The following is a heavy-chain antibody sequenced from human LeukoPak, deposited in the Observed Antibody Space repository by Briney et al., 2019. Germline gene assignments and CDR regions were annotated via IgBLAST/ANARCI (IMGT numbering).Heavy chain of an antibody. J-gene: IGHJ4*02. Sequence: SETLSLTCAVSGGSISSGGYSWSWIRQPPGRGLEWIGRIYTSGSTNYNPSLKSRVTISVDTSKNQFSLKLSSVTAADTAVYYCARDGGYCSSTSCYPPPDWGQGTLVTVSS. V-gene: IGHV4-61*02. CDR2: IYTSGST. CDR1: GGSISSGGYS. D-gene: IGHD2-2*01. CDR3: ARDGGYCSSTSCYPPPD.